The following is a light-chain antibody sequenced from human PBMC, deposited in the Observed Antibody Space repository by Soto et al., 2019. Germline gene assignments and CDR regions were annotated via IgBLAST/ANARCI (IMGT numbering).Light chain of an antibody. Sequence: DIQMTQSPSTLPGSLGDRVTITCGARQTISSWLAWYQQKPGKAPKLLIYKASTLKSGVPSRFRGSGSGTEFTLTISSLQPDDFATYYCQHYNSYSEAFGQGTKVDIK. CDR2: KAS. V-gene: IGKV1-5*03. CDR1: QTISSW. CDR3: QHYNSYSEA. J-gene: IGKJ1*01.